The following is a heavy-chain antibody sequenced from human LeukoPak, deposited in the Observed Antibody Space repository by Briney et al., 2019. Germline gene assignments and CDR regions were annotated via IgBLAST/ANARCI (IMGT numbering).Heavy chain of an antibody. CDR2: IYYTGST. Sequence: SETLSLTCTVSGGSISSSSYYWGWIRQPPGKGLEWIGSIYYTGSTYYNPSLKSRVTISVDTSKNQFSLKLSSVTAADTAVYYCARRNYDRNGFDIWGQGTRVTVSS. V-gene: IGHV4-39*01. CDR3: ARRNYDRNGFDI. J-gene: IGHJ3*02. CDR1: GGSISSSSYY. D-gene: IGHD3-10*02.